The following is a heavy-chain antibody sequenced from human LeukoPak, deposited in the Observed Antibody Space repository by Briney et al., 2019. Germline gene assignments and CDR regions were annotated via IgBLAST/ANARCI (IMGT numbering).Heavy chain of an antibody. D-gene: IGHD6-19*01. Sequence: PGGSLRLSCAASGFTFSSYAMSWVRQAPGEGLEWVSAISGSGGSTYYADSVKGRFTISRDNAKNSLYLQMNSLRAEDTAVYYCAKTRDSTGWHTELFNYWGQGTLVTVSS. CDR3: AKTRDSTGWHTELFNY. CDR2: ISGSGGST. V-gene: IGHV3-23*01. CDR1: GFTFSSYA. J-gene: IGHJ4*02.